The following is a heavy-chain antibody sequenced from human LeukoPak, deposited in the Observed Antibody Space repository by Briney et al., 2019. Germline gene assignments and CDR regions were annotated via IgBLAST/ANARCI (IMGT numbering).Heavy chain of an antibody. V-gene: IGHV3-66*01. D-gene: IGHD1-1*01. Sequence: PGGSLRLSCAASGFTFSTNAMSWVRQAPGKGLEWVSLIYSGGSTSYADSVRGRFTISRDNSKNTLYLQMNSLRAEDTAVYYCARIETVADAFDIWGQGTLVTVSS. CDR3: ARIETVADAFDI. CDR2: IYSGGST. J-gene: IGHJ3*02. CDR1: GFTFSTNA.